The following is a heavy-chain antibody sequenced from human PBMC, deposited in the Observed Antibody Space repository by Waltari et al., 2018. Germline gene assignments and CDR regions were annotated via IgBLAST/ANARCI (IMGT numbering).Heavy chain of an antibody. CDR2: IKSKGDGETT. CDR3: VTDYGDYMDV. CDR1: GFTFTRAW. Sequence: EVQLVESGGGLLKPGASLRVSCAVTGFTFTRAWMSWVRQAPGKGRGWVGRIKSKGDGETTDYAVPVRGRFTISRDDSKNMVYLQMNSLKIEDTGVYYCVTDYGDYMDVWGKGTTVTVSS. D-gene: IGHD3-10*01. J-gene: IGHJ6*03. V-gene: IGHV3-15*01.